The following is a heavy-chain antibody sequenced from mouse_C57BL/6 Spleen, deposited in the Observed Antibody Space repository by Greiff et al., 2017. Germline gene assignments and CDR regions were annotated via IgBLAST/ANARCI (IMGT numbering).Heavy chain of an antibody. CDR2: INPYSGGT. CDR3: ARRNYWDD. CDR1: GYTFTDYY. J-gene: IGHJ2*01. Sequence: EVQLQQSGPVLVKPGASVKMSCKASGYTFTDYYMNWVKQSHGKSLEWIGVINPYSGGTSYNQKFKGKATLTVDKSSSTAYMELNSLTSEDAAVYYCARRNYWDDWGQGTTLAGST. V-gene: IGHV1-19*01.